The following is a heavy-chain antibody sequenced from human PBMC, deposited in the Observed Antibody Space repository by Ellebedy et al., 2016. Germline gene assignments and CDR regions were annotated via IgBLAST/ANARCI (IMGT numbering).Heavy chain of an antibody. D-gene: IGHD3-22*01. Sequence: SETLSLTXTVSGCSISSSSYYWGWIRQPPGKGLEWIGSIYYSGSTYYNPSLKSRVTISVDTSKNQFSLKLSSVTAADTAVYYCARSRYYSSGYYWVDYWGQGTLVTVSS. V-gene: IGHV4-39*07. CDR3: ARSRYYSSGYYWVDY. J-gene: IGHJ4*02. CDR1: GCSISSSSYY. CDR2: IYYSGST.